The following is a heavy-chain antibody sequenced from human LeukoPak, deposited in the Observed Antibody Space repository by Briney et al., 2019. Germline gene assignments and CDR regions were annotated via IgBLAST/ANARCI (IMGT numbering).Heavy chain of an antibody. J-gene: IGHJ3*02. Sequence: PGGSLRLSCAASGFTFSSYGMHWVRQAPGKGLEWVAFIRYDGSNKNYADSGKGRFTISRDNSKNTLYLQMNSLRAEDTAVYYCAKDILGPKKWAIVVVPAAYGGNAFDIWGQGTMVTVSS. CDR1: GFTFSSYG. D-gene: IGHD2-2*01. CDR2: IRYDGSNK. V-gene: IGHV3-30*02. CDR3: AKDILGPKKWAIVVVPAAYGGNAFDI.